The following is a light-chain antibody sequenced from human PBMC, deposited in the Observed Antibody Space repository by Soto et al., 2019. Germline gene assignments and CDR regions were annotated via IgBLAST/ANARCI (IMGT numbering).Light chain of an antibody. J-gene: IGKJ1*01. CDR1: RGIRND. V-gene: IGKV1-17*01. CDR2: AAS. CDR3: LQYNNYPRT. Sequence: DIPMTQSPSSLSASAGDRVTITCRASRGIRNDLAWYQQKPGKAPKRLIYAASTLESGVPPRFTGSGSGTEFTLTLSSLQPEDFATYYCLQYNNYPRTFGQGTRVESK.